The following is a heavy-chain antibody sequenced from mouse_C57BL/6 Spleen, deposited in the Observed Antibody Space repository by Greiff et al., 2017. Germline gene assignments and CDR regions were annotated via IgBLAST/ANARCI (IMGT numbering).Heavy chain of an antibody. J-gene: IGHJ4*01. CDR3: ARKELYYAMDY. CDR1: GFTFSDYG. Sequence: EVQVVESGGGLVKPGGSLKLSCAASGFTFSDYGMHWVRQAPEKGLEWVAYISSGSSTNYYADTVKGRFTISRDNAKNTQFLQMTSLRSEDTAMYYCARKELYYAMDYWGQGTSVTVSS. V-gene: IGHV5-17*01. CDR2: ISSGSSTN. D-gene: IGHD1-3*01.